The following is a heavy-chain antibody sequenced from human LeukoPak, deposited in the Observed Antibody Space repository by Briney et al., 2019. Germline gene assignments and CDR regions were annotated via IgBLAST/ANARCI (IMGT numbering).Heavy chain of an antibody. CDR1: GFTFSSYG. D-gene: IGHD2-2*01. J-gene: IGHJ3*02. CDR3: AKGYCSSTSCWAQDAFDI. CDR2: ISGSGGST. Sequence: PGGSLRLSCAASGFTFSSYGMSWVRQAPGKGLEWVSAISGSGGSTYYADSVKGRFTISRDNSKNTLYLQMNSLRAEDTAVYYCAKGYCSSTSCWAQDAFDIWGQGTMVTVSS. V-gene: IGHV3-23*01.